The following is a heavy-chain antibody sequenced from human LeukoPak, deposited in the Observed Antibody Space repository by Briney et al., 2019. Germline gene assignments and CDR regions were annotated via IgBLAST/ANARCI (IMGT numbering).Heavy chain of an antibody. CDR2: IRSKANSYAT. V-gene: IGHV3-73*01. Sequence: GGSLRLSCAASGFTFSGSAMHWVRQASGKGLEWVGRIRSKANSYATAYAASVKGRFTISRDESKNTAYLQMNSLKTEDTAVYYCTRPDDYGDYWGQGTLVTVSS. CDR3: TRPDDYGDY. CDR1: GFTFSGSA. J-gene: IGHJ4*02.